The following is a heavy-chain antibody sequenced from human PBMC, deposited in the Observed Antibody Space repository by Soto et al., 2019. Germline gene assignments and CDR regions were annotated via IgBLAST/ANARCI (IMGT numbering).Heavy chain of an antibody. J-gene: IGHJ4*02. CDR2: ISYDGSNK. V-gene: IGHV3-30-3*01. D-gene: IGHD4-17*01. CDR3: ARDRGAGADYGDNFDY. Sequence: PGGSLRLSCAASGFTFSSYAMHWVRQAPGKGLEWVAVISYDGSNKYYADSVKGRFTISRDNSKNTLYLQMNSLRAEDTAVYYCARDRGAGADYGDNFDYWGQGTLVTVSS. CDR1: GFTFSSYA.